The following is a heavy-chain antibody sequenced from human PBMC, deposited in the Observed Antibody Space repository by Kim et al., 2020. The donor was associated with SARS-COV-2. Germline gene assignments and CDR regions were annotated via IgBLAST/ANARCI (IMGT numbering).Heavy chain of an antibody. V-gene: IGHV4-31*03. CDR3: ARNYYDSSGYYYPFDY. J-gene: IGHJ4*02. D-gene: IGHD3-22*01. CDR2: IYYSGST. CDR1: GGSISSGGYS. Sequence: SETLSLTCTVSGGSISSGGYSWSWIRQPPGKGLEWIGYIYYSGSTYYNPSLKSRVTISVDTSKNQFSLKLSSVTAADTAVYYCARNYYDSSGYYYPFDYWGQGTLDTVSS.